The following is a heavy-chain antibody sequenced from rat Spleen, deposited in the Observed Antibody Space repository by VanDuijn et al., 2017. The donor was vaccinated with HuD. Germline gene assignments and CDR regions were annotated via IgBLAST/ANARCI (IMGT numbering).Heavy chain of an antibody. J-gene: IGHJ1*01. D-gene: IGHD1-5*01. CDR3: VRLYNNHGYWYFDF. V-gene: IGHV5S10*01. CDR2: ISYDGSRT. CDR1: GFTFSDYN. Sequence: EVQLVESGGGLVQPGRSLKLSCAASGFTFSDYNMAWVRQAPKKGLEWVATISYDGSRTNYRDSVMGRFTISRDDGESTLYLQMNSLRSEDTATYYCVRLYNNHGYWYFDFWGPGTMVTVSS.